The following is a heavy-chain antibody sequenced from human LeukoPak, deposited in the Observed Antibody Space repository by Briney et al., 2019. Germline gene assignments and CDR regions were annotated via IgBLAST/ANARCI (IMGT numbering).Heavy chain of an antibody. Sequence: GGSLRLSCAASGITFSSYGMSWVRQAPGKGLEWVSSISSTGGTTYYADSVKGRFTISRDNSKNTLYLQMNSLRAEDTAIYYCAKVGGYLIYWGQGTLVTVSS. J-gene: IGHJ4*02. CDR3: AKVGGYLIY. CDR1: GITFSSYG. CDR2: ISSTGGTT. D-gene: IGHD3-22*01. V-gene: IGHV3-23*01.